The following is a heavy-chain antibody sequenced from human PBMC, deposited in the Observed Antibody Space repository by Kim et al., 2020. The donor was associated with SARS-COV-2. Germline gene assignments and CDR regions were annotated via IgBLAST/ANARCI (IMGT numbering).Heavy chain of an antibody. Sequence: SETLSLTCTVSGGSMSRVHWSWIRQPPGGGLEWIGYIHDVLGNHYSPSLQSRVTISVDVSRSLFSLEMTSVTAADTAVYYCAGYHEGRGGSGLWGQGALVSVSS. V-gene: IGHV4-59*01. CDR2: IHDVLGN. J-gene: IGHJ4*02. CDR3: AGYHEGRGGSGL. D-gene: IGHD3-10*01. CDR1: GGSMSRVH.